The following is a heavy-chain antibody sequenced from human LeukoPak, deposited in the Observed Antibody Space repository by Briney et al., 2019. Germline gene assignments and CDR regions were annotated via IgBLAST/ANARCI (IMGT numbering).Heavy chain of an antibody. J-gene: IGHJ4*02. CDR3: AKEELGIAAAGPFDY. V-gene: IGHV3-30*18. CDR2: ISYDGSNK. Sequence: PGGSLRLSCAASGFTFSSYGMHWVRQAPGKGLEWVAVISYDGSNKYYADSVKGRFTISRDNSKNTLYLQMNSLRAEDTAVYYCAKEELGIAAAGPFDYWGQGTLVTASS. D-gene: IGHD6-13*01. CDR1: GFTFSSYG.